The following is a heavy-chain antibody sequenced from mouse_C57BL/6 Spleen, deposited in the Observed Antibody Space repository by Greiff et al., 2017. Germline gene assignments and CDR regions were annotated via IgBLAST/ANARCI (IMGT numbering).Heavy chain of an antibody. CDR3: ARVRWSVDV. Sequence: VQLKESGPELVKPGASVKISCKASGYSFTDYNMNWVKQSNGKSLEWIGLINPNYGTTSYNQKFKGKATLTVDQSSSTAYMHLNSLTSEESAVYYCARVRWSVDVWGTGTTVTVSS. D-gene: IGHD2-14*01. CDR1: GYSFTDYN. V-gene: IGHV1-39*01. CDR2: INPNYGTT. J-gene: IGHJ1*03.